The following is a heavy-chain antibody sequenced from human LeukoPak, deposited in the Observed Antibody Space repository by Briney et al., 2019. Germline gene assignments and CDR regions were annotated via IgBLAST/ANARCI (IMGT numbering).Heavy chain of an antibody. CDR2: ISYDGSNK. D-gene: IGHD6-19*01. CDR1: GFTFSSYA. J-gene: IGHJ6*02. V-gene: IGHV3-30-3*01. CDR3: ARDKAVAGPYYYYYYGMDV. Sequence: GGSLRLSCAASGFTFSSYAMHWVRQVPGKGLEWMAVISYDGSNKYYADSVKGRFTISRDNSKNTLYLQMNSLRAEDTAVYYCARDKAVAGPYYYYYYGMDVWGQGTTVTVSS.